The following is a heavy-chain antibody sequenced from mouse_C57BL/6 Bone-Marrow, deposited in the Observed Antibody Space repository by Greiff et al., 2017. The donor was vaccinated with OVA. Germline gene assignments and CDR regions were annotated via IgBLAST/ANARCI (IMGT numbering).Heavy chain of an antibody. V-gene: IGHV1-55*01. CDR2: IYPGSGST. CDR3: ARGELRYPPDY. D-gene: IGHD1-1*01. CDR1: GYTFTSYW. J-gene: IGHJ2*01. Sequence: VQLQQPGAELVKPGASVKMSCKASGYTFTSYWITWVKQRPGQGLEWIGDIYPGSGSTNYNEKFKSKATLTVDTSSSTAYMQLSSLTSEDSAVYYCARGELRYPPDYGGQGTTLPVSS.